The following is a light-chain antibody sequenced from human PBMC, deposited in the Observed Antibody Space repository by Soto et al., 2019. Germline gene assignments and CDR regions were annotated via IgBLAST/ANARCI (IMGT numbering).Light chain of an antibody. Sequence: ESVLTQSPGTLSLSPGERATLSCRASEFLSSSYLVWYQQKPGQAPRLLIYAASRRATGIPDRFSGSGSATEYTLTINTLEPEDFAVYYCQQQGTFGQGTKVDI. CDR1: EFLSSSY. V-gene: IGKV3-20*01. CDR2: AAS. J-gene: IGKJ2*01. CDR3: QQQGT.